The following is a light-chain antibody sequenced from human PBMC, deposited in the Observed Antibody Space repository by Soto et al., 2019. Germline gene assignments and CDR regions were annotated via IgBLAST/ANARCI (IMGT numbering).Light chain of an antibody. J-gene: IGKJ1*01. CDR3: QQYGTSPPT. CDR2: GAS. V-gene: IGKV3-20*01. CDR1: QSVSSSD. Sequence: EIVLTQSPATLSLSPGETSPLSCRASQSVSSSDLAWYQQKPGQAPRLLISGASSRATGIPDRFSGSGSGTDFTLTISRLEPEDFAVFYCQQYGTSPPTFGQGTKVDIK.